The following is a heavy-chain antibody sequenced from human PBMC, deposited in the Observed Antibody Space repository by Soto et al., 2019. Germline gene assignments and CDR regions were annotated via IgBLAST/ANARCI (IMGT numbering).Heavy chain of an antibody. J-gene: IGHJ6*02. CDR3: ARNTGTYLGYYYGMDV. CDR1: GGSISSYY. D-gene: IGHD1-7*01. CDR2: IYYSGST. V-gene: IGHV4-59*01. Sequence: PSETLSLTCTVPGGSISSYYWSWIRQPPGKGLEWIGYIYYSGSTNYNPSLKSRVTISVDTSKNQFSLKLSSVTAADTAVYYCARNTGTYLGYYYGMDVWGQGTTVTVSS.